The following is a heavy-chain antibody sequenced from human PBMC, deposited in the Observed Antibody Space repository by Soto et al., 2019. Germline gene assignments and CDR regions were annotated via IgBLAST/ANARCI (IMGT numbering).Heavy chain of an antibody. D-gene: IGHD1-26*01. J-gene: IGHJ3*02. CDR3: ERYPTAQWELGFMAFDI. CDR2: INHSGSN. CDR1: GGSFSGYY. Sequence: QVQIQQWGAGLLKPSETLSLTCAVYGGSFSGYYWSWIRQPPGEGLEWLEEINHSGSNNYNTSLESRVTLSIDTSKNHFSLKLTSVTAADTAVYYCERYPTAQWELGFMAFDIWGQGTMVTVSS. V-gene: IGHV4-34*01.